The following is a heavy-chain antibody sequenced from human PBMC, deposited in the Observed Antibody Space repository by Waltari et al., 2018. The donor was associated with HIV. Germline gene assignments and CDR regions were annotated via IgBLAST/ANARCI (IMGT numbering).Heavy chain of an antibody. V-gene: IGHV3-7*01. Sequence: EVQLVESGGGLVQPGGSLRLSCAASGFTFSLYWMSWVRQAPGKGLEWVANKKQNGSEEHYVDSVKCRFTIPRDNAKKSLYLQMNSLRAEDTAVYYCARMGLMMYAIGAFDIWGQGTMVTVSS. CDR1: GFTFSLYW. J-gene: IGHJ3*02. D-gene: IGHD2-8*01. CDR2: KKQNGSEE. CDR3: ARMGLMMYAIGAFDI.